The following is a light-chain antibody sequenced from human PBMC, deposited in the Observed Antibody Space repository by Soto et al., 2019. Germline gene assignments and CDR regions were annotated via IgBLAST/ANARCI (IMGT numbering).Light chain of an antibody. J-gene: IGKJ2*01. CDR1: QSVSSW. V-gene: IGKV1-5*03. Sequence: DFQMTQSPSTLSASVGDRVTITCRASQSVSSWLAWYQQKPGKAPKLLIYKASSLESGVPSRFSGSGSGTEFTFIISSLQPDDFATYYCQQYNSYSYTFGQGTKLEIK. CDR2: KAS. CDR3: QQYNSYSYT.